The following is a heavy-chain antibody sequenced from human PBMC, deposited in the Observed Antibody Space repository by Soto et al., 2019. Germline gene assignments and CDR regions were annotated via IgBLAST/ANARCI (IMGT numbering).Heavy chain of an antibody. CDR3: ARHPRDDYNYGGSGIFDY. D-gene: IGHD4-4*01. CDR1: GGSISSRTFW. CDR2: MYYSGSS. Sequence: PSETLSLTCSVSGGSISSRTFWWAWIRQPPGKGLEWIGDMYYSGSSYSSPSLKSRVTLSVDTSKNQLSLKLNSVTAADTAVYYCARHPRDDYNYGGSGIFDYWGQGILVTVSS. J-gene: IGHJ4*02. V-gene: IGHV4-39*01.